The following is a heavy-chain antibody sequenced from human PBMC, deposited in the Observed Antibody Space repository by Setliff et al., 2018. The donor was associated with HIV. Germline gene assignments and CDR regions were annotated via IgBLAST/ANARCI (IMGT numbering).Heavy chain of an antibody. CDR1: GDTVTGHS. J-gene: IGHJ4*02. D-gene: IGHD3-3*01. CDR2: LNTGNGKT. V-gene: IGHV1-3*04. Sequence: ASVKVSCKAFGDTVTGHSIHWVRQAPGQRLEWMGWLNTGNGKTKYSQRFQNRVTFTRDTSARTAYMELRSLRSEDSAVYYCARDRDNFWSGPFDYWGQGTLVTV. CDR3: ARDRDNFWSGPFDY.